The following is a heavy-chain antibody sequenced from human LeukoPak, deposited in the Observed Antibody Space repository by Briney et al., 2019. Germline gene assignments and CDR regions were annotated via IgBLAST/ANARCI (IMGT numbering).Heavy chain of an antibody. V-gene: IGHV1-2*02. CDR3: ARGPPRDYGSGSYYKDYYYGMDV. CDR1: GYTFTGYY. J-gene: IGHJ6*02. D-gene: IGHD3-10*01. CDR2: INPNSGGT. Sequence: ASVKVSCKASGYTFTGYYMHWVRQAPGQGLECMGWINPNSGGTNYAQKFQGRVTMTRDTSISTAYMELSRLRSDDTAVYYRARGPPRDYGSGSYYKDYYYGMDVWGQGTTVTVSS.